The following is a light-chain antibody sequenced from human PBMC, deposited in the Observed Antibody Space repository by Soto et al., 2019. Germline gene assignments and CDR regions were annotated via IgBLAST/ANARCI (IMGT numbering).Light chain of an antibody. CDR1: SSDVGGYNY. CDR2: EVS. V-gene: IGLV2-14*01. Sequence: QSALTQPASVSGSPGQSITISCTGTSSDVGGYNYVSWYQQHPGKAPKLMIYEVSNRPSGVSNRFSGSKSDNTASLTISGLQAEDEADYYCSSYTSSNVVFGGGTKVTVL. CDR3: SSYTSSNVV. J-gene: IGLJ2*01.